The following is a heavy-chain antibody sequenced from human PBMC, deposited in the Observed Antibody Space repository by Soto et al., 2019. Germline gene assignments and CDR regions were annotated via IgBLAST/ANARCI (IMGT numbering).Heavy chain of an antibody. CDR1: GYTFTSYG. CDR2: ISAYNGNT. Sequence: ASVKVSCKASGYTFTSYGISWVRQAPGQGLEWMGWISAYNGNTNYAQKLQGRVTMTTDTSTSTAYMELRSLRSDDTAVYYCARSLWEEAAADSYYYYYYMDVWGKGTTVTVSS. D-gene: IGHD6-13*01. V-gene: IGHV1-18*01. CDR3: ARSLWEEAAADSYYYYYYMDV. J-gene: IGHJ6*03.